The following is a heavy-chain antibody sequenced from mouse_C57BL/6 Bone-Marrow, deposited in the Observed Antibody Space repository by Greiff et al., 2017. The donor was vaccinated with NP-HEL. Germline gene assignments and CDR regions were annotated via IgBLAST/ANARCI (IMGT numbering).Heavy chain of an antibody. Sequence: VQLQESDAELVKPGASVKISCKVSGYTFTDHTIHWMKQRPEQGLEWIGYIYPRDGSTKYNEKFKGKATLTADKSSSTAYMQLNSLTSEDSAVYFCARLPVYGIHYYAMDYWGQGTSVTVSS. J-gene: IGHJ4*01. V-gene: IGHV1-78*01. D-gene: IGHD2-1*01. CDR3: ARLPVYGIHYYAMDY. CDR2: IYPRDGST. CDR1: GYTFTDHT.